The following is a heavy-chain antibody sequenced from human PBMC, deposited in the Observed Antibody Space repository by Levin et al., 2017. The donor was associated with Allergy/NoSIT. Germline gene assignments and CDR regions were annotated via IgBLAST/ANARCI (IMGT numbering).Heavy chain of an antibody. CDR2: INTTSYI. J-gene: IGHJ6*02. CDR1: GFTFTSFT. V-gene: IGHV3-21*01. CDR3: ARATLSGKNYCGMDV. Sequence: GGSLRLSCAASGFTFTSFTMNWVRQAPGKGLEWVSSINTTSYISYADSVKGRFTISSDLAKNSLFLQMNSLRAEDTAVYFCARATLSGKNYCGMDVWGQGTTVTVSS. D-gene: IGHD1-1*01.